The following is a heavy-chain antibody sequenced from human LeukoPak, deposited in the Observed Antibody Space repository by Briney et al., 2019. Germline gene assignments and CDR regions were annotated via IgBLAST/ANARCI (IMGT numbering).Heavy chain of an antibody. CDR3: ARGFGYYGSGSFFDY. V-gene: IGHV3-20*04. J-gene: IGHJ4*02. D-gene: IGHD3-10*01. Sequence: GGSLRLSCAASEFTFDDYGMSWVRQAPGKGLEWVSGINWNGGSTGYADSVKGRFTISRDNAKNSLYLQMNSLRAEDTALYYCARGFGYYGSGSFFDYWGQGTLVTVSS. CDR2: INWNGGST. CDR1: EFTFDDYG.